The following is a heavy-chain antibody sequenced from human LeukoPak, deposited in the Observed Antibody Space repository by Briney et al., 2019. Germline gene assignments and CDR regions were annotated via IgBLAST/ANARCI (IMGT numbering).Heavy chain of an antibody. Sequence: SETLSLTCTVSGGSIRSYYWSWIRQPPGKGLEWIGYIYYSGSTNYNPSLKSRVTISVDTSKSQFSLKLSSVTAADTAMYYCARDYYDSRGYSNWFDPWGQGTLVTVSS. CDR3: ARDYYDSRGYSNWFDP. CDR1: GGSIRSYY. J-gene: IGHJ5*02. CDR2: IYYSGST. D-gene: IGHD3-22*01. V-gene: IGHV4-59*12.